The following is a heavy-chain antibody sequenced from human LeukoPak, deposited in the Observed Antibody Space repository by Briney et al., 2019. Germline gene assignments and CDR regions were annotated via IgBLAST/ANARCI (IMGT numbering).Heavy chain of an antibody. J-gene: IGHJ4*02. D-gene: IGHD2-8*01. CDR2: MNPNSGNT. V-gene: IGHV1-8*01. Sequence: GASVKVSCKASGYILTSYDINWVRQATGQGLEWMGWMNPNSGNTGYAQKFQGRVTMTRNTSISTAYMELSSLRSEDTAVYYCAREAPQYAAQEDYWGQGTLVTVSS. CDR3: AREAPQYAAQEDY. CDR1: GYILTSYD.